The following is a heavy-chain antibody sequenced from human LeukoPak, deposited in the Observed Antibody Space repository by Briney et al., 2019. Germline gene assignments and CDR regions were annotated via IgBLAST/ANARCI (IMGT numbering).Heavy chain of an antibody. D-gene: IGHD6-13*01. J-gene: IGHJ2*01. CDR3: ARRVAAVGLYWYFDL. Sequence: SETLSLTCTVSGDSISSYYWSWIRQPPGKGLEWIGYIHYTGSTNYNPSLKSRVTISVDTSKNQFSLKLSSVTAADTAVYYCARRVAAVGLYWYFDLWGRGTLVTVSS. V-gene: IGHV4-59*08. CDR1: GDSISSYY. CDR2: IHYTGST.